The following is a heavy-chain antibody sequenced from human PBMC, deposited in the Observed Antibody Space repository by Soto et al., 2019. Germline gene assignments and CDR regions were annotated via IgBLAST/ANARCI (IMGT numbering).Heavy chain of an antibody. D-gene: IGHD6-13*01. CDR2: FDPEDGET. V-gene: IGHV1-24*01. CDR3: ATDPVYIAAAGWIDY. Sequence: ASVKVSCKVSGYTLTELSMHWVLQAPGKGLEWMGGFDPEDGETIYAQKFQGRVTMTEDTSTDTAYMELSSLRSEDTAVYYCATDPVYIAAAGWIDYWGQGTLVTAPQ. J-gene: IGHJ4*02. CDR1: GYTLTELS.